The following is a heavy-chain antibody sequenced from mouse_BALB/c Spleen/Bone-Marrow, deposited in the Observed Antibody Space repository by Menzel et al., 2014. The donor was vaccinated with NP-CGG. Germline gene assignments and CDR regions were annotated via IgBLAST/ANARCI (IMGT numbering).Heavy chain of an antibody. D-gene: IGHD1-1*01. V-gene: IGHV1-5*01. CDR2: IYPGNSDT. CDR1: GYTFTSYW. Sequence: VQLKQSGTVLARPGASVKMSCKASGYTFTSYWMHWVKQRPGQGPEWIGAIYPGNSDTSYNQKFKGKAKLTAVTSTSTAYMELSSLTNEDSAVYYCTSYGSSLYYFDYWGQGTTLTVSS. CDR3: TSYGSSLYYFDY. J-gene: IGHJ2*01.